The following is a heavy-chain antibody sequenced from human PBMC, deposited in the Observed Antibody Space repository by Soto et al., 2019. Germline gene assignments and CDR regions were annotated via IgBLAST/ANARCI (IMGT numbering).Heavy chain of an antibody. CDR3: AKGLVYYDSSGYYQYYYYYGMDV. Sequence: QVQLVESGGGVVQPGRSLRLSCAASGFTFSSYGMHWVRQAPGKGLEWVAVISYDGSNKYYADSVKGRFTISRDNSKNTLYLQMNSLRAEDTAVYYCAKGLVYYDSSGYYQYYYYYGMDVWGQGSTVTVSS. CDR1: GFTFSSYG. V-gene: IGHV3-30*18. D-gene: IGHD3-22*01. J-gene: IGHJ6*02. CDR2: ISYDGSNK.